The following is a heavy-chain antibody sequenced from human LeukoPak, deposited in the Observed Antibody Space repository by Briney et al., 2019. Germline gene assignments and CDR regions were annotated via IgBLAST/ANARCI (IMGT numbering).Heavy chain of an antibody. CDR2: ISAYNGNT. CDR3: ARDQYMGILAAGTVDWFDP. Sequence: ASVKVSCKASGYTFTSYGISWVRQAPGQGLEWMGWISAYNGNTNYAQKLQGRVTMTTDTSTSTAYMELSRLRSGDTAVYYCARDQYMGILAAGTVDWFDPWGQGTLVTVSS. CDR1: GYTFTSYG. J-gene: IGHJ5*02. D-gene: IGHD6-13*01. V-gene: IGHV1-18*01.